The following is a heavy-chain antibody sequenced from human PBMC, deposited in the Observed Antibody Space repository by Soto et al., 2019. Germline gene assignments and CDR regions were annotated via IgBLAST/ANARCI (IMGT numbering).Heavy chain of an antibody. CDR2: IYNSGST. D-gene: IGHD2-15*01. CDR3: ARVRVYCSGGSCYPYYFDY. J-gene: IGHJ4*03. Sequence: SETLSLTCTVSGGSISSGGYYWSWIRQHPGKGLEWIGYIYNSGSTYYNPSLKSRITISVDTSKNQFSLKLSSVTAADTAVYYCARVRVYCSGGSCYPYYFDYWGQGTTVTVSS. CDR1: GGSISSGGYY. V-gene: IGHV4-31*03.